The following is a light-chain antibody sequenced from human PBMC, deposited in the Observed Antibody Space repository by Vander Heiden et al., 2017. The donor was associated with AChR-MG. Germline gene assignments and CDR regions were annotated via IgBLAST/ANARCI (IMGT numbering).Light chain of an antibody. CDR2: KNN. J-gene: IGLJ3*02. CDR1: SSNIGSHD. Sequence: QSVLTQPPSASGTPGQRVTISCSGSSSNIGSHDIFWYQQVPGTAPQVLIYKNNQRPSGVPDRVSGSKSGTSASLAISGLQSEDEADYYCATWDDRLRGWVFGGGTKLTVL. V-gene: IGLV1-47*01. CDR3: ATWDDRLRGWV.